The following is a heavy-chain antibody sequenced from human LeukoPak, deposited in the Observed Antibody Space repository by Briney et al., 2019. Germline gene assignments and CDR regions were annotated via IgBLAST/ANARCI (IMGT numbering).Heavy chain of an antibody. V-gene: IGHV4-59*08. Sequence: SETLSLTCTVSGDSIRSYYWSWIRQPPGKGLEWIGYIYYSGSTNYNPSLKSRVTISVDTSKNQFSLKLSSVTAADTAVYYCARHQYGDYEPLEIDYWGQGTLVTVSS. D-gene: IGHD4-17*01. CDR3: ARHQYGDYEPLEIDY. J-gene: IGHJ4*02. CDR2: IYYSGST. CDR1: GDSIRSYY.